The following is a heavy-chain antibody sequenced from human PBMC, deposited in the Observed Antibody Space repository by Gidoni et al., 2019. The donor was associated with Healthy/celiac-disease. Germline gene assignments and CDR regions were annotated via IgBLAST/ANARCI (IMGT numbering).Heavy chain of an antibody. CDR2: NNPNSGGT. D-gene: IGHD3-16*01. V-gene: IGHV1-2*06. J-gene: IGHJ5*02. CDR1: GYPFTGYY. CDR3: ARDRLMITFGGVNSNWFDP. Sequence: QVQLVQSGAEVKKPGASVKVSCKASGYPFTGYYMPWVRQAPGQGLEWMGRNNPNSGGTNYAQKFQGRVTMTRDTSISTAYMELSRLRSDDTAVYYCARDRLMITFGGVNSNWFDPWGQGTLVTVSS.